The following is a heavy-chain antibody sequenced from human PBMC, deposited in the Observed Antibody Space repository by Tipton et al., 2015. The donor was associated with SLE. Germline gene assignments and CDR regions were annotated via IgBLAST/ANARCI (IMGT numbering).Heavy chain of an antibody. Sequence: TLSLTCTVSGGSISSSTYFWGWISQPPGKGLEWIGSVYYGGNTYYNPSLKRRATISVDTSENQSSLKLTSVTAADTAVYYCARHQPLRGGSYAFWSGLLFFDYWGQGALVTVSS. CDR1: GGSISSSTYF. CDR3: ARHQPLRGGSYAFWSGLLFFDY. D-gene: IGHD3/OR15-3a*01. V-gene: IGHV4-39*01. J-gene: IGHJ4*02. CDR2: VYYGGNT.